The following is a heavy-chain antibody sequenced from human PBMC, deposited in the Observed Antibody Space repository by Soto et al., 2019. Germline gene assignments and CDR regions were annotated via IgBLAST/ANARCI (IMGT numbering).Heavy chain of an antibody. CDR3: ARDWRGAEGFDP. Sequence: VASVKVSCKASGYTFTSYGISWVRQAPGQGLEWMGWISAYNGNTNYAQKLQGRVTMTTDTSTSTAYMELRSLKSDDTAVYFCARDWRGAEGFDPWGQGTLVTVSS. J-gene: IGHJ5*02. D-gene: IGHD3-3*01. CDR1: GYTFTSYG. V-gene: IGHV1-18*01. CDR2: ISAYNGNT.